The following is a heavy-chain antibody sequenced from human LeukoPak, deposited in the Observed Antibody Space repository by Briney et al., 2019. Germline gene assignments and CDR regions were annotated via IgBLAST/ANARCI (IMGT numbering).Heavy chain of an antibody. D-gene: IGHD2-15*01. Sequence: SETLSLTCTVSGYSISSGYYWGWIRQPPGKGLEWIGSIHHSGSTYYNPSLKSRVTISVDTSKNLFSLDMSSVTAADTAVYYCARLIYCSGGNCNLGYFDYWGQGTLVTVSS. CDR2: IHHSGST. V-gene: IGHV4-38-2*02. CDR1: GYSISSGYY. CDR3: ARLIYCSGGNCNLGYFDY. J-gene: IGHJ4*02.